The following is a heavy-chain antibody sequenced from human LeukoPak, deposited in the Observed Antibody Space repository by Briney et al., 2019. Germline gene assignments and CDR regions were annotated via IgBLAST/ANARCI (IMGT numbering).Heavy chain of an antibody. CDR3: AKRGVVIRVILVGFHKEAYYFDS. CDR2: ISGSGGGT. V-gene: IGHV3-23*01. J-gene: IGHJ4*02. Sequence: GGSLRLSCAVSGITLSNYGISWVRQAPGKGLEWVAGISGSGGGTVYADSVKGRFTISRDNPKNTLYLHVNRLRAEDTAVYFCAKRGVVIRVILVGFHKEAYYFDSWGQGALVTVSS. CDR1: GITLSNYG. D-gene: IGHD3-22*01.